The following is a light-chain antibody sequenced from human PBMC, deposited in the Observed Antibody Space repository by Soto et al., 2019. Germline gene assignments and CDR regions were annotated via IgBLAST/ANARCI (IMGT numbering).Light chain of an antibody. CDR1: QSLVHSDGIAY. Sequence: DVVMTQSPLSLPVTLGQPASISCSSRQSLVHSDGIAYFSWFQQMPGRSPRRVIYKVSNRDSGVPARFRGSGSGTDFALKISRVEAEDVGVYYCMQGTHWPITFGQGTRLEIK. V-gene: IGKV2-30*02. CDR3: MQGTHWPIT. J-gene: IGKJ5*01. CDR2: KVS.